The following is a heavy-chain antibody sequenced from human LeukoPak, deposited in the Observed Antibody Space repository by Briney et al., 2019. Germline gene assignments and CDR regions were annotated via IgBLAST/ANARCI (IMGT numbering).Heavy chain of an antibody. J-gene: IGHJ6*03. CDR1: GGTFSSYA. CDR3: ARVKGKNDYYYYYMDV. Sequence: GSSAKVSCKASGGTFSSYAISWVRQAPGQGLEWMGGIIPIFGTANYAQKFQGRVTITTDESTSTAYMELSSLRSEDTAVYYCARVKGKNDYYYYYMDVWGKGTTVTVSS. CDR2: IIPIFGTA. D-gene: IGHD1-1*01. V-gene: IGHV1-69*05.